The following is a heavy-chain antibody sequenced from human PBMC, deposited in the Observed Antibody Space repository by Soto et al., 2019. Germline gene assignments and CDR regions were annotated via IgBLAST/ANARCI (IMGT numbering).Heavy chain of an antibody. Sequence: QITLKESGPTLVKPTQTLTLTCTFSGFSLSTSGVGVGWIRQPPGKALEWLALIYWDDDKRYSPSLKSRLTIPKDTSKYQVVLTMTNMDPVDTATYYCAHTVVVARGYYSYDYMDVWGKGTTVTVSS. D-gene: IGHD2-15*01. J-gene: IGHJ6*03. CDR1: GFSLSTSGVG. CDR3: AHTVVVARGYYSYDYMDV. V-gene: IGHV2-5*02. CDR2: IYWDDDK.